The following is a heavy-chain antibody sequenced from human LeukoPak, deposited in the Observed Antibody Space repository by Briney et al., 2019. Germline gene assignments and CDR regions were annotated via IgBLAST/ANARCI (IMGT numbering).Heavy chain of an antibody. J-gene: IGHJ6*03. D-gene: IGHD5/OR15-5a*01. CDR2: INSDGSST. CDR3: GSSTVWYYYYHMDV. V-gene: IGHV3-74*03. CDR1: GFTFSSNW. Sequence: GGSLRLSCAASGFTFSSNWMHWVRQGPGKGLVWVSRINSDGSSTTYADSVKGRFTISRDNAKNTVYLQMNSLRADDTAVYYCGSSTVWYYYYHMDVWGKGTTVTVSS.